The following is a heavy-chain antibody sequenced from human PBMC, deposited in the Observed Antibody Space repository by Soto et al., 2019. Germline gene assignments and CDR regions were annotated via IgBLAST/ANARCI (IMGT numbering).Heavy chain of an antibody. D-gene: IGHD5-12*01. Sequence: QSGGSLRLSCAASGFTFSSYGMHWVRQAPGKGLERVAVISYDGSNKYYADSVKGRFTISRDNSKNTLYLQMNSLRAEDTAVYYCAKLSGYDFEDSFDYWGQGTLVTVSS. CDR3: AKLSGYDFEDSFDY. J-gene: IGHJ4*02. CDR2: ISYDGSNK. CDR1: GFTFSSYG. V-gene: IGHV3-30*18.